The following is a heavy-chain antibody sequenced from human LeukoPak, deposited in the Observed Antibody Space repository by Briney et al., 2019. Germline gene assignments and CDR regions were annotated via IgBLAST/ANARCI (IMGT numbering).Heavy chain of an antibody. V-gene: IGHV1-69*06. CDR1: GGTFSSYA. CDR3: ARDIGQGSSWLYDY. J-gene: IGHJ4*02. Sequence: SVKVSCKASGGTFSSYAISWVRQAPGQGLEWMGGIIPIFGTANYAQKFQGRVTVTADKSTSTAYMELSSLRSEDTAVYYCARDIGQGSSWLYDYWGQGTLVTVSS. D-gene: IGHD6-13*01. CDR2: IIPIFGTA.